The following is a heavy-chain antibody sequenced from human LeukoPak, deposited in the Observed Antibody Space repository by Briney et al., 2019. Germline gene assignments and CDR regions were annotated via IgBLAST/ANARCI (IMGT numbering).Heavy chain of an antibody. CDR1: GGSISSSSYY. J-gene: IGHJ5*02. CDR3: ARVHGSGYKIYNWFDP. D-gene: IGHD5-12*01. V-gene: IGHV4-39*07. Sequence: SETLSLTCTVSGGSISSSSYYWGWIRQPPGKGLEWIGNIYYSGSTYYNPSLKSRVSISVDTSKNQFSLELNSVTAADTAVYYCARVHGSGYKIYNWFDPWGQGTLVTVSS. CDR2: IYYSGST.